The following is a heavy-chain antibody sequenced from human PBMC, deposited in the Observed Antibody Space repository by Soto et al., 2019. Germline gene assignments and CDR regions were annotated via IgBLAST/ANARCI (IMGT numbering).Heavy chain of an antibody. CDR2: IYWNDDE. D-gene: IGHD3-3*01. J-gene: IGHJ5*02. Sequence: QITLKESGPTVVKPTQTLTLTCTISGFSLNAGGVGVGWVRQTPGKALEWLAFIYWNDDERYSPSLKTRLTITKDTSKNQVVLTMTHMDPVDTGTYYCAHNPFWSGSQDWYDPWGQGTRVTVSP. CDR1: GFSLNAGGVG. V-gene: IGHV2-5*01. CDR3: AHNPFWSGSQDWYDP.